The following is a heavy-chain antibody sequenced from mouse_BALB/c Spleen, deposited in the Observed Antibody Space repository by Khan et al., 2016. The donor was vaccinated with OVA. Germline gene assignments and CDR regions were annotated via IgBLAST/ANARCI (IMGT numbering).Heavy chain of an antibody. CDR3: ARGRGNSRFAY. V-gene: IGHV1S137*01. Sequence: QVQLKQSGAELVRPGVSVKISCKGSGYTFTDYAMHWVKQSHAKSLEWIGVISTYYGDADYNQKFTGKATLTVDKSSSTAYMELARLTSEDAASDYCARGRGNSRFAYWGQGTLVTVSA. D-gene: IGHD2-1*01. J-gene: IGHJ3*01. CDR1: GYTFTDYA. CDR2: ISTYYGDA.